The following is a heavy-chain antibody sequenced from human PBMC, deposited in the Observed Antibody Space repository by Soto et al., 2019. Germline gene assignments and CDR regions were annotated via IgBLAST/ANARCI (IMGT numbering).Heavy chain of an antibody. J-gene: IGHJ4*02. Sequence: QVQLQQWGAGLLKPSETLSLTCAVYGGSFSGYYWSWIRQPPGKGLEWIGEINHSGSTNYNPSLKSRVTISVDTSKNQFSLKLSSVTAADTAVYYGARGSIAARLHGGFDYWGQETLVTLSS. V-gene: IGHV4-34*01. CDR2: INHSGST. CDR3: ARGSIAARLHGGFDY. CDR1: GGSFSGYY. D-gene: IGHD6-6*01.